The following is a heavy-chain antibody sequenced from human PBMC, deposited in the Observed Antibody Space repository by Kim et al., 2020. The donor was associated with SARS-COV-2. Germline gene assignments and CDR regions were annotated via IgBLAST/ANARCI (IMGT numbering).Heavy chain of an antibody. J-gene: IGHJ4*02. V-gene: IGHV4-34*01. Sequence: SETLSLTCAVSGGSFSGYYWSWIRQPPGKGLEWIGEINHSGSTNYNPSLKSRVTISVDTSKNQFSLKLSSVTAADTAVYYCARFQPTITMVQGVIIFKRRHFDYWGQGTLVTVSS. CDR3: ARFQPTITMVQGVIIFKRRHFDY. CDR1: GGSFSGYY. D-gene: IGHD3-10*01. CDR2: INHSGST.